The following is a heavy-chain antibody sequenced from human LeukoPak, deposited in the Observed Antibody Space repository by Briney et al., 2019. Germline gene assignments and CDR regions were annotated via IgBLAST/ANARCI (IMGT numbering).Heavy chain of an antibody. J-gene: IGHJ4*02. CDR3: AADLGFGELLPTD. D-gene: IGHD3-10*01. CDR2: IVVGSGNT. CDR1: GFTFTSSA. Sequence: SVKVSCKASGFTFTSSAVQWVRQARGQRLGWIGWIVVGSGNTNYAQKFQERVTITRDMSTSTAYMELSSLRSEDTAAYYCAADLGFGELLPTDWGQGTLVTVSS. V-gene: IGHV1-58*01.